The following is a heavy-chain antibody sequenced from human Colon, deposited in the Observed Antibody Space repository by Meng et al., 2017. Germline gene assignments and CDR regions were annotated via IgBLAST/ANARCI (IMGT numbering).Heavy chain of an antibody. J-gene: IGHJ4*02. CDR2: IRIKAYGGTI. Sequence: GGSLRLSCTASGFTFGDYPISWARKVPGKGLKGVSFIRIKAYGGTIEYAASVKGRFTISRDDSKSIAYLQMNSLKTEDTAVYYCIRGQRGDYWGQGTLVTVSS. D-gene: IGHD3-10*01. CDR3: IRGQRGDY. CDR1: GFTFGDYP. V-gene: IGHV3-49*04.